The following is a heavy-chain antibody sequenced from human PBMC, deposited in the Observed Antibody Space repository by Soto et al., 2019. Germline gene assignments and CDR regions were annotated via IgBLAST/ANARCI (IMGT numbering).Heavy chain of an antibody. CDR3: ARDSGAKLSSS. CDR2: IVPIYRTA. CDR1: GGTFSSYR. J-gene: IGHJ4*02. Sequence: GASVKVSCKASGGTFSSYRFNWVQQARGQGLEWLGGIVPIYRTADYAQKFQGRVTITADESTRTVYMELSSLKSQDTALYYCARDSGAKLSSSWGQGXLVTVYS. V-gene: IGHV1-69*13. D-gene: IGHD6-13*01.